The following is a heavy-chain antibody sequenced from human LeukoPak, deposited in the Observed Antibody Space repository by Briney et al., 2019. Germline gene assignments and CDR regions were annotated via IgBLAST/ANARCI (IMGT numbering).Heavy chain of an antibody. CDR3: AREKYSSSWYVPYYYYGMDV. Sequence: GGSLRLSCAASGFTFSSYAMHWVRQAPGKGLEWVANIKQDGSEKYYVDSVKGRCTISRDNAKNSLYLQMNSLRAEDTAVYYCAREKYSSSWYVPYYYYGMDVWGQGTTVTVSS. D-gene: IGHD6-13*01. J-gene: IGHJ6*02. CDR1: GFTFSSYA. V-gene: IGHV3-7*01. CDR2: IKQDGSEK.